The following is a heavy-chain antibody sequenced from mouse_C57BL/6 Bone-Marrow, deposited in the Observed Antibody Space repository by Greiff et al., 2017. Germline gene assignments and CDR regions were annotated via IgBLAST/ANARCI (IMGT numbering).Heavy chain of an antibody. J-gene: IGHJ1*03. V-gene: IGHV1-64*01. CDR2: IHPNSGST. CDR1: GYTFTSYW. Sequence: VQLQQPGAELVKPGASVKLSCKASGYTFTSYWMHWVKQRPGQGLEWIGMIHPNSGSTNYNEKFKSKATLTVDESSSTAYMQLSSLTSEDSAVYYCARSGIYYYGSWGYFDVWGTGTTVTVSS. D-gene: IGHD1-1*01. CDR3: ARSGIYYYGSWGYFDV.